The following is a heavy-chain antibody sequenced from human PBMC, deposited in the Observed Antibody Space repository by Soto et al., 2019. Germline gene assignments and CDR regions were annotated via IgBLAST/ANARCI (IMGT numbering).Heavy chain of an antibody. CDR3: AKIQRSGYYYGSGSYPPYYYYGMDV. D-gene: IGHD3-10*01. V-gene: IGHV3-30*18. CDR2: ISYDGSNK. Sequence: ESGGGVVQPGRSLRLSCAASGFTFSSYGMHWVRQAPGKGLEWVAVISYDGSNKYYADSVKGRFTISRDNSKNTLYLQMNSLRAEDTAVYYCAKIQRSGYYYGSGSYPPYYYYGMDVWGQGTTVTVSS. J-gene: IGHJ6*02. CDR1: GFTFSSYG.